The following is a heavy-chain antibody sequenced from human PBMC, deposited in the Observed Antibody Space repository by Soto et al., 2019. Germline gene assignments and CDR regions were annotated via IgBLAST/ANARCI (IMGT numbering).Heavy chain of an antibody. D-gene: IGHD1-20*01. CDR1: GYTFTSYD. Sequence: ASVKVSCKASGYTFTSYDMHWVRQAPGQRLEWMGWINAGNGNTKYSQKFQGRVTITRDTSASTAYMELSSLRSEDTAVYYCACDKITGIHDYWGQGTLVTVSS. V-gene: IGHV1-3*01. J-gene: IGHJ4*02. CDR3: ACDKITGIHDY. CDR2: INAGNGNT.